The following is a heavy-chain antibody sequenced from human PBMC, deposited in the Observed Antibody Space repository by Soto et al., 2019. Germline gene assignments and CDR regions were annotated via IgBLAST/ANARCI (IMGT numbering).Heavy chain of an antibody. V-gene: IGHV3-33*01. CDR1: GSIFSGYG. D-gene: IGHD1-7*01. J-gene: IGHJ4*02. CDR3: ARDGIGGTVFRGFCDY. Sequence: LEECGGGVVQPGRSLRLSCVASGSIFSGYGMHWVRQAPGKGLEWVAVIWYDGSNKYYADSVKGRFTISRDNSKNMLYLQMDSLRAEDTAVYYCARDGIGGTVFRGFCDYWGQGTLVTVSS. CDR2: IWYDGSNK.